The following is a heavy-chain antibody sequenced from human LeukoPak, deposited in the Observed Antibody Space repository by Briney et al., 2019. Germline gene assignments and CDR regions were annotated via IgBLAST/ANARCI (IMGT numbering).Heavy chain of an antibody. CDR3: ARHPRSCTGSGTCYSWFEA. D-gene: IGHD2-15*01. CDR1: GDSTSSYY. Sequence: SETLSLPCTVSGDSTSSYYWSWIRQPPGKGLEWIGYVYSSGTTKYNPSLKSRVTMSVDTSKNQISLNLLSVTAADTAMYYCARHPRSCTGSGTCYSWFEASGPGTLVTVSS. V-gene: IGHV4-59*08. J-gene: IGHJ5*02. CDR2: VYSSGTT.